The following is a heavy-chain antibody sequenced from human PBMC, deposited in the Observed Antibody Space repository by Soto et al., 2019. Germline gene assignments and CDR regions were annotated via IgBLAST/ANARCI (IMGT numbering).Heavy chain of an antibody. D-gene: IGHD6-25*01. CDR1: GYSFPSCA. CDR2: INTDRGTT. Sequence: QVQVVQSGAEVKKPGASVRLSCKTSGYSFPSCALHWVRQAPGQGFEWMGWINTDRGTTKYSQKFQGRVTITRDASASTAYMELRSLSSEDTTIYYCVRDRAADWYLDLWGRGTLVTVSS. J-gene: IGHJ2*01. V-gene: IGHV1-3*04. CDR3: VRDRAADWYLDL.